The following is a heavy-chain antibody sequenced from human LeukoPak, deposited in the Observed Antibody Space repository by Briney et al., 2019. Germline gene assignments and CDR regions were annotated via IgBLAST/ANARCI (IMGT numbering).Heavy chain of an antibody. CDR2: ISAYNGNT. CDR3: AREYSSSWAPRPDY. CDR1: GYTFTSYG. J-gene: IGHJ4*02. V-gene: IGHV1-18*01. D-gene: IGHD6-13*01. Sequence: GASVKVSCKASGYTFTSYGISWVRQAPGQGLEWMGWISAYNGNTNYAQKLQGRVTMTTDTPTSTAYMELRSLRSDDTAVYYCAREYSSSWAPRPDYWGQGTLVTVSS.